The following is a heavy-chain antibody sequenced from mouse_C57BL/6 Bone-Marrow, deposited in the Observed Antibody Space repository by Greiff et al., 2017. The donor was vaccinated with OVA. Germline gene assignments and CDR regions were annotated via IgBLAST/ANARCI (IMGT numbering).Heavy chain of an antibody. Sequence: QVQLQQSGAELVRPGASVTLSCKASGYTFTDYEMHWVKQTPVHGLEWIGAIDPENGGTAYNQKFKGKAILTDDKSSSTAYMELRSLTSEDSAVYYCTRSYSNYGDFDYWGQGTTLTVSS. V-gene: IGHV1-15*01. CDR3: TRSYSNYGDFDY. CDR1: GYTFTDYE. CDR2: IDPENGGT. D-gene: IGHD2-5*01. J-gene: IGHJ2*01.